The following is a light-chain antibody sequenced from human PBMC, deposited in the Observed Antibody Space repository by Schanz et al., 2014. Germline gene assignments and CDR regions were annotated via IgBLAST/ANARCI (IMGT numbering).Light chain of an antibody. V-gene: IGKV1-33*01. CDR2: DAS. Sequence: DIQMTQSPSSLSASVGDRVTITCPASQDISNYLNWYQQKPGKAPKLLIYDASNLETGVPSRFSGSGSGTDFTFTISSLQPEDIATYYCQEYENLPRTFGQGTKLEIK. CDR3: QEYENLPRT. J-gene: IGKJ2*01. CDR1: QDISNY.